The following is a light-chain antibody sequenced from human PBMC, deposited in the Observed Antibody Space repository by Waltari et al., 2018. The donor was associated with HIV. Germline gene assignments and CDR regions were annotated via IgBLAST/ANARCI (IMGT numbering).Light chain of an antibody. CDR2: DTS. CDR1: IGTVTSGHY. CDR3: LLSYCGAQV. Sequence: QAVVTQEPSLTVSTGGTVTLTCDSSIGTVTSGHYTFWFQQKPGQAPRTLIYDTSNKHSWSPARFSGSLLCGKAALTLSSALPEDEADYYCLLSYCGAQVFGTGTKVTVL. V-gene: IGLV7-46*01. J-gene: IGLJ1*01.